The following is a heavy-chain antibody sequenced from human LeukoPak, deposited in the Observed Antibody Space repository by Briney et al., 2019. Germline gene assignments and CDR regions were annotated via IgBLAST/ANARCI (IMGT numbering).Heavy chain of an antibody. V-gene: IGHV4-59*01. J-gene: IGHJ6*02. CDR1: GGSISSYY. CDR2: IYYSGST. CDR3: ASVRSIAAAGSLYHYYGMDV. Sequence: SETLSLTCTVSGGSISSYYWSWIRQPPGKGLEWIGYIYYSGSTNYNPSLKSRVTISVDTSKNQFSLKLSSVTAADTAVYYCASVRSIAAAGSLYHYYGMDVWGQGTTVTVSS. D-gene: IGHD6-13*01.